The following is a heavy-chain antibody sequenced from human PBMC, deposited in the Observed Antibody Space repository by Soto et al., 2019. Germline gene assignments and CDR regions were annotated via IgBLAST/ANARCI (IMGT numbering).Heavy chain of an antibody. D-gene: IGHD6-19*01. CDR1: GFTFSSYG. CDR2: ISYDGSNK. CDR3: AKEGIAVAGSYYYGMDV. V-gene: IGHV3-30*18. Sequence: GGSLRLSCAASGFTFSSYGMHWVRQAPGKGLEWVAVISYDGSNKYYADSVKGRFTISRDNSKNTLYLQMNSLRAEDTAVYYCAKEGIAVAGSYYYGMDVWGQGTTVTVSS. J-gene: IGHJ6*02.